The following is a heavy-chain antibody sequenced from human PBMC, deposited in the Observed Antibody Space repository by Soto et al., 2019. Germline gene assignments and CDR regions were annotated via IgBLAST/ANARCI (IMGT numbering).Heavy chain of an antibody. V-gene: IGHV4-30-2*01. Sequence: QLQLQESGSGLVKPSQTLSLTCAVSGGSISGGGYSWSWIRQPPGKGLEWIGYMDHSGSTYYNPSLKSRVTIPVDKSKNQFSLKLSSGTAADTAVYYCARGGGFCSSATCRADPLDYWGQGTLVTVSS. J-gene: IGHJ4*02. CDR2: MDHSGST. CDR1: GGSISGGGYS. D-gene: IGHD2-2*01. CDR3: ARGGGFCSSATCRADPLDY.